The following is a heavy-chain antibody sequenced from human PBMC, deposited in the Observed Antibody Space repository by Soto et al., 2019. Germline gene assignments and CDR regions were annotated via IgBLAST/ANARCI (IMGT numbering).Heavy chain of an antibody. CDR3: AKRSSIWFFAY. J-gene: IGHJ4*02. D-gene: IGHD6-19*01. Sequence: GGSLRLSCAASGFTFSSYAMNWVRQAPGKGLEWVSVISGSGDSTYYADSVKGQFTISRDNSKNTLYLQMNSLRAEDTAVYYYAKRSSIWFFAYGGQETLVTVSS. V-gene: IGHV3-23*01. CDR2: ISGSGDST. CDR1: GFTFSSYA.